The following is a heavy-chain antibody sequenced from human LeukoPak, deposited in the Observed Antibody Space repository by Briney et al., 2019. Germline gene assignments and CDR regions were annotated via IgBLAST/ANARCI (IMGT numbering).Heavy chain of an antibody. V-gene: IGHV3-20*04. J-gene: IGHJ4*02. CDR1: GFTFDDYG. Sequence: GGSLRLSCAASGFTFDDYGMSWVRQAPGKGLDWVSGINWNGGSTGYADSVKGRFTISRDNAKNSLYLQMNSLRAEDTALYYCARDLPSGYYDSSGYQFGYYFDYWGQGTLVTVSS. CDR3: ARDLPSGYYDSSGYQFGYYFDY. D-gene: IGHD3-22*01. CDR2: INWNGGST.